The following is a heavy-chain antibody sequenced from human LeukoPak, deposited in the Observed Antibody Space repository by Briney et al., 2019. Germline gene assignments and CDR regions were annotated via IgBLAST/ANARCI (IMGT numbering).Heavy chain of an antibody. CDR3: ARTKRHNWNYFLFDC. V-gene: IGHV4-4*07. J-gene: IGHJ4*02. CDR2: IYTSEST. CDR1: GGSISNYY. D-gene: IGHD1-7*01. Sequence: SETLFLTCTVSGGSISNYYWSWIRQPAGKGLEWIGRIYTSESTDYNPSLKSRVTMSVDTSKNQFSLKLSSVTAADTAVYYCARTKRHNWNYFLFDCWGQGTLVTVSS.